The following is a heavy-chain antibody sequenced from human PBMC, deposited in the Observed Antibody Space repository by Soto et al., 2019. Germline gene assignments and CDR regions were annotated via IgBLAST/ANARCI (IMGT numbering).Heavy chain of an antibody. CDR2: ISSYEGT. CDR1: GGSLSYTS. Sequence: SETLSLTCTFFGGSLSYTSWSWIRQPPGKGLEWIGEISSYEGTNYNPSLRSRVTMSRDTSRNQLSLQLTSMTAANTAVYYCARGIDSAKAAYWDQGALVTVSS. J-gene: IGHJ4*01. V-gene: IGHV4-34*01. D-gene: IGHD5-18*01. CDR3: ARGIDSAKAAY.